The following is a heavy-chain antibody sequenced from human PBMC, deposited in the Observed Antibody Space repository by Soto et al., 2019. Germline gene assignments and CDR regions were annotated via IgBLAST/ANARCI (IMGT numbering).Heavy chain of an antibody. Sequence: SETLSLTCTVSGGSISSGGYYWSWIRQHPGKGLEWIGYIYYSGSTYYNPSLKSRVTISVDTSKNQFSLKLSSVTAADTAVYYCARGNRDPGYCSGGSCPQFDYWGQGTLVT. D-gene: IGHD2-15*01. J-gene: IGHJ4*02. CDR2: IYYSGST. CDR3: ARGNRDPGYCSGGSCPQFDY. CDR1: GGSISSGGYY. V-gene: IGHV4-31*03.